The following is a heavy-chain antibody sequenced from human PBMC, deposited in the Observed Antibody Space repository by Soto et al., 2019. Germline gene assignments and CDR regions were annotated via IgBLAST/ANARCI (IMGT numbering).Heavy chain of an antibody. V-gene: IGHV1-69*01. CDR1: GGTFSSYT. CDR2: IIPIFATT. CDR3: ARAPRHLFQYQLLFRYYYYGMDV. J-gene: IGHJ6*02. D-gene: IGHD2-2*01. Sequence: QVQLVQSGAEVKKPGSSVKVSCKASGGTFSSYTFSWVRQAPGQGLEWMGGIIPIFATTNYAQKFQGRVTITADESTSTAYMALSSLRSEDTAVYYCARAPRHLFQYQLLFRYYYYGMDVWGQGTTVTVSS.